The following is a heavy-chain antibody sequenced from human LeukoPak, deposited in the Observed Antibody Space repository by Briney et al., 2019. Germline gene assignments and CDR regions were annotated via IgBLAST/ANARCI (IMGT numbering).Heavy chain of an antibody. CDR2: ISSSSSYI. Sequence: PGGSLRLSCAASGFTFSSYSMNWVRQAPGKGLEWVSSISSSSSYIYYADSVKGRFTISRDNAKNSLYLQMNSLRAEDTAVYYCARVGIDCSGGSCYSYYYYYMDVWGKGTTVTVFS. CDR1: GFTFSSYS. D-gene: IGHD2-15*01. V-gene: IGHV3-21*01. J-gene: IGHJ6*03. CDR3: ARVGIDCSGGSCYSYYYYYMDV.